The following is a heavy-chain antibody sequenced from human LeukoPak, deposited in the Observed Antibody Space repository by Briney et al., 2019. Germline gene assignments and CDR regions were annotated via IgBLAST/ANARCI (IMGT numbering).Heavy chain of an antibody. V-gene: IGHV3-7*05. CDR1: GFTFSSYW. J-gene: IGHJ4*02. Sequence: SGGSLRLSCAASGFTFSSYWMSWVRQAPGKGLEWVANIKEDGSAKYSVDSVKGRFTISRDNSKNTLYLQMNSLRAEDTAVYYCAASDYDFWSAYYNGFDYWGQGTLVTVSS. CDR3: AASDYDFWSAYYNGFDY. D-gene: IGHD3-3*01. CDR2: IKEDGSAK.